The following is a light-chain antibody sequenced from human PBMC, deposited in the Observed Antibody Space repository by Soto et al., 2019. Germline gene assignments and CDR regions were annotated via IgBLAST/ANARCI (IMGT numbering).Light chain of an antibody. CDR3: SSYTSSSPYV. V-gene: IGLV2-14*01. CDR1: SSDVGGYNY. Sequence: QSALTQPASVSGSPGQSITISCTGTSSDVGGYNYVSWYQQYPGKAPKLMIYDVSNRPSGVSNRFSGSKSGNTASLTISGLQAEAEADYYCSSYTSSSPYVFGTGTKLTVL. CDR2: DVS. J-gene: IGLJ1*01.